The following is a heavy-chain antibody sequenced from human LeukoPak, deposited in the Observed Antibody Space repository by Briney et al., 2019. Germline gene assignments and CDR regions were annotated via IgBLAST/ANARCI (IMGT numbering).Heavy chain of an antibody. D-gene: IGHD5-12*01. CDR3: ARSRSGYYEDY. Sequence: PGGSLRLSCAASGFTLNNYAMSWVRQAPGKGLEWVSATSSSDAGTYHADSVRGRFTISRDNSKNSLSLQLNSLSAEDTAVYYCARSRSGYYEDYWGQGTLVTVSS. V-gene: IGHV3-23*01. J-gene: IGHJ4*02. CDR1: GFTLNNYA. CDR2: TSSSDAGT.